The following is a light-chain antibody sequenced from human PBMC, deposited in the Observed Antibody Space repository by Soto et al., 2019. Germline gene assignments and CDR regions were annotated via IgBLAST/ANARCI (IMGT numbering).Light chain of an antibody. CDR3: QQYGSSPPIT. J-gene: IGKJ5*01. CDR1: QSVSSSY. Sequence: EFVLTQSPGTLSLSPGERATLSCRASQSVSSSYLAWYQQKHGQAPRLLIYGASSRATGIPDRFSGSGSGTDLTLTISRLEPEDFAVYYCQQYGSSPPITFGQGTRLEIK. CDR2: GAS. V-gene: IGKV3-20*01.